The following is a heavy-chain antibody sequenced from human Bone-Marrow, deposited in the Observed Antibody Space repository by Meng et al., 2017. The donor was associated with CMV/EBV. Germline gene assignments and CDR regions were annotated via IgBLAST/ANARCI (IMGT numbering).Heavy chain of an antibody. D-gene: IGHD3-22*01. V-gene: IGHV3-49*04. Sequence: GGSLRLSCTATGITSDDFAVNWVRQAPGKGLEWVGFIRSKAYGETSEYAASVKGRFIISRDDSKSVAYLQMNSLKTEDTAVYYCTRSYYYDSSGYFYYFYVMDVWGQGTAVTFSS. CDR3: TRSYYYDSSGYFYYFYVMDV. CDR2: IRSKAYGETS. J-gene: IGHJ6*02. CDR1: GITSDDFA.